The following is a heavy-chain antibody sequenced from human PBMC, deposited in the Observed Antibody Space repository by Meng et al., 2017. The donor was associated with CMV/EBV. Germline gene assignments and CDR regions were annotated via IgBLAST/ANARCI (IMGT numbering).Heavy chain of an antibody. CDR3: ASTVPLLRKWELQGGDAFDI. J-gene: IGHJ3*02. CDR2: IIPIFGTA. CDR1: GGTFSSYA. D-gene: IGHD1-26*01. Sequence: VSCKASGGTFSSYAISWVRQAPGQGLEWMGGIIPIFGTANYAQKFQGRVTITTDESTSTAYMELSSLRSEDTAVYYCASTVPLLRKWELQGGDAFDIWGQGTMVTVSS. V-gene: IGHV1-69*05.